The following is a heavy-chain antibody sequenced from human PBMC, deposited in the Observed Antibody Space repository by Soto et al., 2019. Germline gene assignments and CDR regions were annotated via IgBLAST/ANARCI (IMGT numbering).Heavy chain of an antibody. Sequence: GGSLRLSCTTSGFTFGDYAMGWFRQAPGKGLEWVSFIRAKAYGGATAYAASVKGRFTISRDDSRNIAYLQMDSLITEDTGVYYCSKDLISRVAAFDSWGQGTPVTVSS. CDR2: IRAKAYGGAT. V-gene: IGHV3-49*03. J-gene: IGHJ4*02. CDR3: SKDLISRVAAFDS. CDR1: GFTFGDYA. D-gene: IGHD6-19*01.